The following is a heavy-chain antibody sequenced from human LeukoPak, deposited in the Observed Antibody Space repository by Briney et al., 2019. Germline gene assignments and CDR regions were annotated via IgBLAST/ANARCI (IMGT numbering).Heavy chain of an antibody. J-gene: IGHJ6*02. CDR3: ARDYLDYDFWSGYSPLSYYGMDV. Sequence: GGSLRLSCAASGFTFSSYAMTWVRQAPGKGLEWVSAVSGSGGSTYYADSVKGRFTISRDNSKNTLYLQMNSLRAEDTAVYYCARDYLDYDFWSGYSPLSYYGMDVWDQGTTVTVSS. CDR1: GFTFSSYA. V-gene: IGHV3-23*01. D-gene: IGHD3-3*01. CDR2: VSGSGGST.